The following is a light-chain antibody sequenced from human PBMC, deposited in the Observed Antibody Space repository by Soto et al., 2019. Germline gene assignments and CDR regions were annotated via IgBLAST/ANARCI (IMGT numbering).Light chain of an antibody. V-gene: IGKV1-5*03. CDR1: QTISSW. Sequence: DILMTQSPSTLSGSVGDRVTITCRASQTISSWLAWYQQKPGKAPKLLIYKASTLKSGVPSRFSGSGSGTEFTLTISSLQPDDFETYYCQHYNSYSEAFGQGTKVDIK. CDR3: QHYNSYSEA. CDR2: KAS. J-gene: IGKJ1*01.